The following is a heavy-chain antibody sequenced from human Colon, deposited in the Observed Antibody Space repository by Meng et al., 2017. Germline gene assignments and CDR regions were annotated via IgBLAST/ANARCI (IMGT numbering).Heavy chain of an antibody. V-gene: IGHV4-31*03. CDR2: IYYTGNT. CDR1: GGSISSGGYY. Sequence: QLQESGPRLVQTYQTRSLSCTVSGGSISSGGYYWTWFRQLPGKGLEWIGYIYYTGNTYYNPSLKSRLSLSIDRSQNQFSLKLSSVTAADTAMYYCAGGYRYDYWGQGTLVTVSS. CDR3: AGGYRYDY. J-gene: IGHJ4*02. D-gene: IGHD5-18*01.